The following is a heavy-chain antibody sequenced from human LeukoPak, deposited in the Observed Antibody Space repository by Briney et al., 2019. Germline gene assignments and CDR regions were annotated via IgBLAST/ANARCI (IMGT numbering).Heavy chain of an antibody. J-gene: IGHJ6*03. CDR1: GGSFSGYY. CDR2: INHSGST. D-gene: IGHD3-16*01. CDR3: ARDSMITFGGTHYMDV. Sequence: SETLSLTCAVYGGSFSGYYWSWIRQPPGKGLEWIGEINHSGSTYYNPSLKSRVTVSVDTSKNQFSLKLSSVTAADTAVYYCARDSMITFGGTHYMDVWGKGTTVTVSS. V-gene: IGHV4-34*01.